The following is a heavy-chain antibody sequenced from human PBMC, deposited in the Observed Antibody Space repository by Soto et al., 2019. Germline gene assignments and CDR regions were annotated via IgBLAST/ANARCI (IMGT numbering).Heavy chain of an antibody. Sequence: EVHLVESGGGLVKPGGSLRLSCEASGFPFNITGMNWVRQAPGKGLVWVSSIISSGSFVDYADSVQGRLAISRDNAKNSLYLQMNNLRVEDSGVYYCAKDGAAGSVKDVWGQGTTVTVSS. CDR1: GFPFNITG. CDR3: AKDGAAGSVKDV. V-gene: IGHV3-21*01. J-gene: IGHJ6*02. CDR2: IISSGSFV. D-gene: IGHD6-13*01.